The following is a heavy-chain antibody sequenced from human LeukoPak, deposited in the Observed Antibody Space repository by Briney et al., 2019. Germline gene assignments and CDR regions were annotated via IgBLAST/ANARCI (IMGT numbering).Heavy chain of an antibody. Sequence: GGSLRLSCAASGFTFSSDAMSWVRQAPGKGLEWVSGISGSGDTTYYADSVKGRFTISRDNSKNTLYLRVNSLRAEDTAVYYCAKVLLVVGADLDAFDIWGQGTMVTVSS. CDR2: ISGSGDTT. J-gene: IGHJ3*02. V-gene: IGHV3-23*01. CDR3: AKVLLVVGADLDAFDI. CDR1: GFTFSSDA. D-gene: IGHD1-26*01.